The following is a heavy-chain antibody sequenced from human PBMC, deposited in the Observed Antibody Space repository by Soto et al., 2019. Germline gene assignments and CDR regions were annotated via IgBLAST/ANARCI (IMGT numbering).Heavy chain of an antibody. J-gene: IGHJ6*02. CDR3: AKTYPDWNYYYYGMDV. Sequence: GGSLRLSCAASGFTFSSYAMSWVRQATGKGLEWVSAISGSGGSTYYADSVKGRFTISRDNSKNTLYLQMNSLRAEDTAVYYCAKTYPDWNYYYYGMDVWGQGTTVTVSS. CDR2: ISGSGGST. D-gene: IGHD1-1*01. V-gene: IGHV3-23*01. CDR1: GFTFSSYA.